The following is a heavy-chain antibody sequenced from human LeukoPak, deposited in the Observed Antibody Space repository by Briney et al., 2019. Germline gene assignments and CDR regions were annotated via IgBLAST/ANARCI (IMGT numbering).Heavy chain of an antibody. J-gene: IGHJ4*02. CDR1: GGSFSSYY. CDR3: ARHLQWLVNY. V-gene: IGHV4-34*01. CDR2: INHSGST. Sequence: SETLSLTCAVYGGSFSSYYWSWIRQPPGKGLEWIGEINHSGSTNYNPSLKSRVTISVDTSKNQFSLKLSSVTAADTAAYYCARHLQWLVNYWGQGTLVTVSS. D-gene: IGHD6-19*01.